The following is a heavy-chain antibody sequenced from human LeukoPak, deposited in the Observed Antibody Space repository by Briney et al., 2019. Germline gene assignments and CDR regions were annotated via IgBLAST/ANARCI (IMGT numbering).Heavy chain of an antibody. V-gene: IGHV3-23*01. CDR2: ISGSGGST. D-gene: IGHD5-24*01. CDR1: GFTFSSYA. CDR3: AKRSRDGYNIDY. J-gene: IGHJ4*02. Sequence: PGGSLRLSCAASGFTFSSYAMSWVRQAPGKGLELVSAISGSGGSTYYADTVKGRFTISRDNSKNTLYLQMNSLRTEDTAVYYCAKRSRDGYNIDYWGQGTLVTVSS.